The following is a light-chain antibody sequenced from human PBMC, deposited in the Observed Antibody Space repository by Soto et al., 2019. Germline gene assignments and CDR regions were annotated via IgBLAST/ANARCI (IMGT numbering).Light chain of an antibody. CDR2: KAS. J-gene: IGKJ1*01. Sequence: DIQMTQSPSTLSASVGDRVTITCRASQSISSWLAWYQQKPGKAPKLLIYKASSLESGVPSRFTGSGSGTEVTLTISSLQPADFATYYCKQYNSYSPWTFGQGTKVEIK. CDR1: QSISSW. CDR3: KQYNSYSPWT. V-gene: IGKV1-5*03.